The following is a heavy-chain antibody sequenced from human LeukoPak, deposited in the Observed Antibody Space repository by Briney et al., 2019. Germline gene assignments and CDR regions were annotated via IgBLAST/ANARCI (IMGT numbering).Heavy chain of an antibody. CDR2: INPSGGST. D-gene: IGHD2-21*01. J-gene: IGHJ6*02. Sequence: ASVKVSCKASGYTFTTYYMHWVRQAPGQGLEWMGIINPSGGSTSYAQKFQGRVTMTRDTSTSTVYMELSSLRSEDTAVYYCARIVVEDYYGMDVWGQGTTVTASS. CDR1: GYTFTTYY. V-gene: IGHV1-46*01. CDR3: ARIVVEDYYGMDV.